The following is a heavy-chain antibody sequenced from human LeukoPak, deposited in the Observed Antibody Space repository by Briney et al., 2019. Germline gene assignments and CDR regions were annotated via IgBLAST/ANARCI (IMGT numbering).Heavy chain of an antibody. D-gene: IGHD3-22*01. CDR1: GFSFSSYA. Sequence: GGSLRLSCAASGFSFSSYAMNWVRQAPGKGLLCVSAISGSGDSTFYADSVKGRFTISRDNANNMLFLQINSLRVEDTAVYSCARAYGNSGYPQLPIDYWGQGTLVTVSS. CDR2: ISGSGDST. CDR3: ARAYGNSGYPQLPIDY. V-gene: IGHV3-23*01. J-gene: IGHJ4*02.